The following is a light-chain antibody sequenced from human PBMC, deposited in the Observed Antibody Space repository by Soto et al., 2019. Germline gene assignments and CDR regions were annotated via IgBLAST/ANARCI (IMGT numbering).Light chain of an antibody. CDR3: QQYTGT. J-gene: IGKJ1*01. CDR2: DAS. Sequence: IQMTQSPPSLSASVGDRVTISCRASLGIANYVLWYQQRPGKVPKLLIYDASNLESGVPSRFSGSSSGTEFILTIDSVQPDDFATYYCQQYTGTFGQGTRVDIK. CDR1: LGIANY. V-gene: IGKV1-13*02.